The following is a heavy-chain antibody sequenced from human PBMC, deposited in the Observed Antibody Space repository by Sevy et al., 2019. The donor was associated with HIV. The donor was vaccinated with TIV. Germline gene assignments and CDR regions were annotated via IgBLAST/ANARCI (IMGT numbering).Heavy chain of an antibody. J-gene: IGHJ3*02. CDR2: ISGSGGST. CDR3: AKGVNQMWNAFDI. D-gene: IGHD1-1*01. CDR1: GFTFSSYA. V-gene: IGHV3-23*01. Sequence: GGSLRLSCAASGFTFSSYAMSWVRQAPGKGLEWVSAISGSGGSTYYADSVKGRFTISRDNSKNTLYLQMNSLRAEDPAVYYCAKGVNQMWNAFDIWGQGTMVTVSS.